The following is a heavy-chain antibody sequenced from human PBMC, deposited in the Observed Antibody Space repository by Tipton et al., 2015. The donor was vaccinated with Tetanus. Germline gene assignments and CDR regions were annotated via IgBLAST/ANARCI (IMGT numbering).Heavy chain of an antibody. V-gene: IGHV4-31*03. CDR1: GGSISSGGYY. CDR3: ARDQARGARGWNYFDY. Sequence: SLTCTVSGGSISSGGYYWSWIRQHPGKGQEWIGDIYYSGSTYYNPSLKSRVTISVDTSKNQFSLKLNSVTAADTAVYYCARDQARGARGWNYFDYWGQGTLVTVSS. CDR2: IYYSGST. D-gene: IGHD1-26*01. J-gene: IGHJ4*02.